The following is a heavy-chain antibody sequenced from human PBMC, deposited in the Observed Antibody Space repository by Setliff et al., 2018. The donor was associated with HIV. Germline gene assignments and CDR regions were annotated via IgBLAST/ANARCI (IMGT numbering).Heavy chain of an antibody. Sequence: PPETLSLTCTVSGASVTNLLYYWSWLRQPAGKGLEWIGHIYTSGNSRYTNYNSSLESRVAISLDTSSNQFSLKLSSVTAADTAGYHCAREREEWSAYDSWGQGTLVTVS. J-gene: IGHJ5*02. CDR3: AREREEWSAYDS. CDR2: IYTSGNSRYT. CDR1: GASVTNLLYY. D-gene: IGHD3-3*01. V-gene: IGHV4-61*09.